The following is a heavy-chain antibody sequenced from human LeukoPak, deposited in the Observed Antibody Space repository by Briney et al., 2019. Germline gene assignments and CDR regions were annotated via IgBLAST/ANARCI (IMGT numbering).Heavy chain of an antibody. D-gene: IGHD5-12*01. Sequence: PGGSLKLSCEVSGFTFSSFWMTWVRQAPGKGLEWVANIKEDGTEAYYMDSVKGRFTISRDNAKKSLYLQMNSLRVEDTAVYYCARDRGGFDRSYFYYFMDAWGDGNTVTVSS. CDR3: ARDRGGFDRSYFYYFMDA. J-gene: IGHJ6*03. CDR2: IKEDGTEA. V-gene: IGHV3-7*01. CDR1: GFTFSSFW.